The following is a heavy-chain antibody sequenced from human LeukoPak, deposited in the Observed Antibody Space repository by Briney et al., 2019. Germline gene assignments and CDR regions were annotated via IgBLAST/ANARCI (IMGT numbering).Heavy chain of an antibody. D-gene: IGHD2-2*01. CDR3: ARGSYCSSTSCTDY. CDR2: XIPIFGIA. J-gene: IGHJ4*02. CDR1: X. Sequence: XXSXXRQXPGQXLEWMGXXIPIFGIANYAQKFQGRVTITADKSTSTAYMELSSLRSEDTAVYYCARGSYCSSTSCTDYWGQGTLVTVSS. V-gene: IGHV1-69*17.